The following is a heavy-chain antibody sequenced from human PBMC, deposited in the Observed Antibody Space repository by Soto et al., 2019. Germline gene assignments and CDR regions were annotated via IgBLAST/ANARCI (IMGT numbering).Heavy chain of an antibody. J-gene: IGHJ4*02. CDR2: IYYSGST. V-gene: IGHV4-31*03. Sequence: QVQLQESGPGLVKPSQTLSLTCTVSGGSISSGGYYWSWIRQHPGKGLEWIGYIYYSGSTYYNPSLKSRVTISVDTSKNQFSRMLSSVTAADTAVYYCARDRPPWILDYWGQGTLVTVSS. CDR1: GGSISSGGYY. D-gene: IGHD5-18*01. CDR3: ARDRPPWILDY.